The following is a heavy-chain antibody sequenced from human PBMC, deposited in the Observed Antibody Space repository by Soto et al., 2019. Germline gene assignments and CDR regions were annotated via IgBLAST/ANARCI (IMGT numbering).Heavy chain of an antibody. CDR2: IVVGSGNT. Sequence: SVKVSCKASGFTFTSSAAQWVRQARGQRLEWIGWIVVGSGNTNYAQKFQERVTITRDMSTSTAYMELSSLRSEDTAVYYCAADPLLWFGDYGMDVWGQGITVTVSS. CDR1: GFTFTSSA. J-gene: IGHJ6*02. V-gene: IGHV1-58*01. D-gene: IGHD3-10*01. CDR3: AADPLLWFGDYGMDV.